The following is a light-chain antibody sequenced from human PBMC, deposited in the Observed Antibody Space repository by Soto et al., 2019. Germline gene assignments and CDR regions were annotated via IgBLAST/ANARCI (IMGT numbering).Light chain of an antibody. CDR2: EVN. V-gene: IGLV2-23*02. J-gene: IGLJ3*02. Sequence: QSALTQPASMSGSPGQSITISCTGTSSDVGLYNLVSWYQHLPGKAPKLIIYEVNERPSGISDRFSGSKSGNTASLTISGLRDEDEADYYCCPYVGSSILMFGGGTKVTVL. CDR1: SSDVGLYNL. CDR3: CPYVGSSILM.